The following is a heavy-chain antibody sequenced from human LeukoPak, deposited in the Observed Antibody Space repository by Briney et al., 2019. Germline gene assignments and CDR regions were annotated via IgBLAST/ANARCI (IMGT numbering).Heavy chain of an antibody. CDR2: ISSSSSTI. J-gene: IGHJ4*02. CDR3: ARDRDTGSHKIDY. V-gene: IGHV3-48*04. D-gene: IGHD1-26*01. CDR1: GFTFSSYS. Sequence: PGRSLRLSCAASGFTFSSYSMNWVRQAPGKGLEWVSYISSSSSTIYYADSVKGRFTISRDNAKNSLYLQMNSLRAEDTAVYYCARDRDTGSHKIDYWGQGTLVTVSS.